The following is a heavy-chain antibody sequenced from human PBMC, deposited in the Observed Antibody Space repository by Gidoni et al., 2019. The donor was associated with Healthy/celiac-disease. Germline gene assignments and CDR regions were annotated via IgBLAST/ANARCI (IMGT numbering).Heavy chain of an antibody. CDR3: AKDRLKEGQLLLYYFDY. CDR1: GFTFSSYA. V-gene: IGHV3-23*01. CDR2: ISGSGGST. Sequence: EVQLLESGGGLVQPGGSLRLSCAASGFTFSSYAMSWVRQAPGKGLEWVSAISGSGGSTYYADSVKGRFTISRDNSKNTLYLQMNSLRAEDTAVYYCAKDRLKEGQLLLYYFDYWGQGTLVTVSS. D-gene: IGHD2-2*01. J-gene: IGHJ4*02.